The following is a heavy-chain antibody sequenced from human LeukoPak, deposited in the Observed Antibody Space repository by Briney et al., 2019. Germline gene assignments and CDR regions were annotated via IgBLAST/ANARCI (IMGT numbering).Heavy chain of an antibody. J-gene: IGHJ4*02. Sequence: PSETLSLTCTVSGGSISSHYWSWIRQPPGKGLEWIGYIYYSGSINYNPSLKSRVTISVDTSKNQFSLKLSSVTAADTAVYYCARGVFGVVSAFDYWGQGTLVTVSS. D-gene: IGHD3-3*01. CDR1: GGSISSHY. V-gene: IGHV4-59*11. CDR2: IYYSGSI. CDR3: ARGVFGVVSAFDY.